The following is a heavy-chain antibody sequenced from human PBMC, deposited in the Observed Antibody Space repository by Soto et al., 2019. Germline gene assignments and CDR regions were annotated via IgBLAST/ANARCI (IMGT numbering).Heavy chain of an antibody. CDR1: GGSITNYY. J-gene: IGHJ6*02. CDR2: IQSSGNT. D-gene: IGHD6-19*01. CDR3: ARGFIAMAGRYYYAMDV. Sequence: QVQLQESGPGLVKPWETLSLICNVSGGSITNYYWNWIRQPAGRGLEWIGRIQSSGNTNYNPSLNSRVTMSIDPSKNQFSLKLSSVTAADTALYYCARGFIAMAGRYYYAMDVWGQGTTVTVSS. V-gene: IGHV4-4*07.